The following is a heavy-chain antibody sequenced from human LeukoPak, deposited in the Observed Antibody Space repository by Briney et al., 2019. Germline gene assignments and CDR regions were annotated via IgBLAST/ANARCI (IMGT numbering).Heavy chain of an antibody. Sequence: PSETLSLTCSVSGGSISGYYWSWIRQPAGKGLEWIGYIHYTGSTNYNPSLKSRVTISLDTSKNNFSLHLSSVTAADTAVFYCARHKATAVPRAFDIWGQGTVVTVSS. CDR1: GGSISGYY. J-gene: IGHJ3*02. CDR2: IHYTGST. CDR3: ARHKATAVPRAFDI. D-gene: IGHD1-14*01. V-gene: IGHV4-59*08.